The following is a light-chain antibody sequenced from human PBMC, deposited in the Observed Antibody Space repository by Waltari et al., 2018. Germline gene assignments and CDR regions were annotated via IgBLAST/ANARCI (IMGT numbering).Light chain of an antibody. CDR1: QSLLHSNGDNY. CDR2: FGS. J-gene: IGKJ3*01. CDR3: MQALQTPFT. Sequence: DIVMTQSPLSLPVTPGEPASISCRSSQSLLHSNGDNYLAWYLQKPGQSPQLLIYFGSNRASGVPDRFSGSGSGTDFTLKISTVEAEDVGVYYCMQALQTPFTFGPGTKVDI. V-gene: IGKV2-28*01.